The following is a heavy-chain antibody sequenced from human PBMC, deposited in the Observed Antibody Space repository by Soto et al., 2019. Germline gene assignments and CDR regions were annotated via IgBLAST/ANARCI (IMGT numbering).Heavy chain of an antibody. Sequence: PGGSLRLSCAASGFTFSSYAMSWVRQGPGKGLEWVSAISGSGGSTYYADSVKGRFTISRDNSKNTLYLQMNSLRAEDTAVYYCATYSGNYERYGVYYGMDVWGQGTTVTVSS. CDR1: GFTFSSYA. D-gene: IGHD1-26*01. CDR2: ISGSGGST. J-gene: IGHJ6*01. CDR3: ATYSGNYERYGVYYGMDV. V-gene: IGHV3-23*01.